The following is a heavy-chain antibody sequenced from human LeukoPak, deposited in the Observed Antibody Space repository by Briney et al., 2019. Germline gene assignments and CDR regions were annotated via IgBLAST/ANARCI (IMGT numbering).Heavy chain of an antibody. Sequence: ASVKVSCKASGYTFTSYAMNWVRQAPGQGLEWMGWINTKSGNPTYAQGFTGRFVFSLDTSVTTAYLQISSLKAEDTAVYYCVRGSDYYDSSGATYWGQGTLVTVSS. V-gene: IGHV7-4-1*02. CDR3: VRGSDYYDSSGATY. J-gene: IGHJ4*02. D-gene: IGHD3-22*01. CDR2: INTKSGNP. CDR1: GYTFTSYA.